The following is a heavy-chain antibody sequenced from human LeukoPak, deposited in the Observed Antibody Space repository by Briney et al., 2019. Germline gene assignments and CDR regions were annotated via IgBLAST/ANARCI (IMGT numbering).Heavy chain of an antibody. Sequence: PGGSLRLSXAASGFTFSDYYMSWIRQTPGKGLEWVSYISSSGSTIYYADSVKGRFTISRDNAKNSLYLQMNSLRAEDTAVYYCARDLRADIVVVPAAILHYYYYMDVWGKGTTVTVSS. J-gene: IGHJ6*03. D-gene: IGHD2-2*02. CDR2: ISSSGSTI. CDR1: GFTFSDYY. CDR3: ARDLRADIVVVPAAILHYYYYMDV. V-gene: IGHV3-11*04.